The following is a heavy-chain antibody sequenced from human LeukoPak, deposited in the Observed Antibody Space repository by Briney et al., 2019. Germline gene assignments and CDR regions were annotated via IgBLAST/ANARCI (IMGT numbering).Heavy chain of an antibody. CDR1: GDSINSLDL. CDR2: MYLSGTT. V-gene: IGHV4-4*02. D-gene: IGHD6-13*01. J-gene: IGHJ5*02. Sequence: PSETLSLTCTVSGDSINSLDLWSWVRQPPGKGLEWIGEMYLSGTTHSNPSLKSRVTISVDTSKNQFSLKLSSVTAADTAVYYCARRAPSSSWLNWFDPWGQGTLVAVSS. CDR3: ARRAPSSSWLNWFDP.